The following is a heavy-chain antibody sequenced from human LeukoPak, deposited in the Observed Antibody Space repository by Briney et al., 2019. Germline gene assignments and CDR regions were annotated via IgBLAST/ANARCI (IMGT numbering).Heavy chain of an antibody. V-gene: IGHV3-21*01. CDR1: GFTFSSYS. Sequence: GGSLRLSCAASGFTFSSYSMNWVRQAPGKGLEWVSSVSSSGTKIFYADSVRGRFTVSRDNAENSLSLQMDSLRVEDTAVYYCTRELLSLQQGLDYWGQGTLVTVSS. J-gene: IGHJ4*02. D-gene: IGHD2/OR15-2a*01. CDR2: VSSSGTKI. CDR3: TRELLSLQQGLDY.